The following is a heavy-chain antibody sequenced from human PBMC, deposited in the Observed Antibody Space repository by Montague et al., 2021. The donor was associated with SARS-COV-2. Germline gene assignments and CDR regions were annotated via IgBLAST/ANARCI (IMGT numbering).Heavy chain of an antibody. CDR2: IYYSGST. CDR3: AGEIVVVTQTYHYGMGV. J-gene: IGHJ6*02. D-gene: IGHD3-22*01. Sequence: SETLSLTCTVSGGSISSSSYYWGWIRQPPGKGLEWIGYIYYSGSTYYNPSLKSRVTISVDTSKNQFSLKLSSVTAADTAVYYCAGEIVVVTQTYHYGMGVWGQGTTVTASS. V-gene: IGHV4-39*07. CDR1: GGSISSSSYY.